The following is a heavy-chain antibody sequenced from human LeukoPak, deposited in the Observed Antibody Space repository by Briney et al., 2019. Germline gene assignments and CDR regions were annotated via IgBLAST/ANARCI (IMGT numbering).Heavy chain of an antibody. D-gene: IGHD3-22*01. CDR2: ISSSGRTI. V-gene: IGHV3-11*04. Sequence: GGSLRLSCAASGFTFSDYCVSWIRQAPGKGLEWVSYISSSGRTIYYADSVKGRFTISRDNAKNSLYLQMNSLRAEDTAVYCCARDYDNSGFDYWGQGTLVTVSS. CDR1: GFTFSDYC. J-gene: IGHJ4*02. CDR3: ARDYDNSGFDY.